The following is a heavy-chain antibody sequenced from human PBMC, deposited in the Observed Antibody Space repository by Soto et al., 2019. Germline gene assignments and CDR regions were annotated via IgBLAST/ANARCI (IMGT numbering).Heavy chain of an antibody. CDR1: GGTFSSYA. J-gene: IGHJ6*02. CDR3: ARQVVPAAPYYYYGMDV. V-gene: IGHV1-69*17. CDR2: IIPIFGI. Sequence: QVQLVQSGAEVKKPGSSVKVSCKASGGTFSSYAISWVRQAPGQGLEWMGGIIPIFGINYAQKFQGRVTITADKSTSTAYMELSSLRSEDTAVYYCARQVVPAAPYYYYGMDVWGQGTTVTVSS. D-gene: IGHD2-2*01.